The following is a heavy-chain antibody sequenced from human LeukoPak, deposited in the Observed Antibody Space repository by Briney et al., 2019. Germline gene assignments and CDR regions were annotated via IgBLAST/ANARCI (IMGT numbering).Heavy chain of an antibody. J-gene: IGHJ4*02. Sequence: SVKLSCKAPGGTLSSYPISWVRQAPRQGLEWMGEFIPIFGTTRYAQNLQGRHTITADKSTRTPYMELSSLRSEDGAVYYCARLHCSGGSCPKDYWGQGTLVTVSS. CDR3: ARLHCSGGSCPKDY. CDR1: GGTLSSYP. CDR2: FIPIFGTT. D-gene: IGHD2-15*01. V-gene: IGHV1-69*06.